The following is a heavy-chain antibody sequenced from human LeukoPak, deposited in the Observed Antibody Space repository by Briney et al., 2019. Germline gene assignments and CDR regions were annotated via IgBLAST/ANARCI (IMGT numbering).Heavy chain of an antibody. D-gene: IGHD1-26*01. CDR1: GGSFSGYY. J-gene: IGHJ4*02. CDR3: ARGGGSYYVDY. CDR2: INHSGST. V-gene: IGHV4-34*01. Sequence: SETLSLTCAVYGGSFSGYYWSWIRQPPGKGLEWIGEINHSGSTNYNPSLKSRVTISVDTSKNRFSLKLSSVTAADTAVYYCARGGGSYYVDYWGQGTLVTVSS.